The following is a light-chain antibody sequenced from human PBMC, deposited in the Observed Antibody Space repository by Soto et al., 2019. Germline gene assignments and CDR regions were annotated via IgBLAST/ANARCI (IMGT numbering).Light chain of an antibody. V-gene: IGLV2-14*01. CDR1: SSDVGDYKY. CDR3: SSYTTIFTYV. CDR2: EVS. J-gene: IGLJ1*01. Sequence: QSALAQPAAVSGSPGQSITISCTGTSSDVGDYKYASWYQQHPGKAPKLVISEVSNRPSGISNRFSGSKSGNTASLTISGLQAEDEADYYCSSYTTIFTYVFGTGTKVTVL.